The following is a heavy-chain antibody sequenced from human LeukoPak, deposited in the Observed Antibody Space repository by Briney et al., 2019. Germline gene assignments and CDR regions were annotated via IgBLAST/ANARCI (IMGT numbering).Heavy chain of an antibody. CDR1: GGSISSGDHY. V-gene: IGHV4-30-4*01. J-gene: IGHJ4*02. D-gene: IGHD3-22*01. CDR3: ARGAYDRSGYYYAPKY. Sequence: SQTLSLTCTVSGGSISSGDHYWSWIRQSPGKGLEWIVYIYYSGGTYYNPSLKSRIIISVDMPKNQFSLKLSSVTAADTAVYYCARGAYDRSGYYYAPKYWGQGTLVTVSS. CDR2: IYYSGGT.